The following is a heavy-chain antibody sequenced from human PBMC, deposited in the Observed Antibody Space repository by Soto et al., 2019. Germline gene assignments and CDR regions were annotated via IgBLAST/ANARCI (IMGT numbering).Heavy chain of an antibody. CDR3: AKAPNQWLVV. CDR2: ISGSGGST. D-gene: IGHD6-19*01. Sequence: EVQLLESGGGLVQPGGSLRLSCAASGFTFSSYAMSWVRQAPGKGLEWVSAISGSGGSTYYADSVKGRFTISRDNSKNTLYLQMNRLRAGDTAGYYCAKAPNQWLVVGGQGTLVTVSS. CDR1: GFTFSSYA. V-gene: IGHV3-23*01. J-gene: IGHJ4*02.